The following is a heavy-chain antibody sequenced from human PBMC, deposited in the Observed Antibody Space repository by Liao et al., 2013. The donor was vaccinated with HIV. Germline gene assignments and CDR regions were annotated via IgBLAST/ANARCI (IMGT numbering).Heavy chain of an antibody. CDR3: ARWARGSSAWPLAAFEI. V-gene: IGHV4-61*02. D-gene: IGHD6-19*01. CDR1: GGSISSGSYY. J-gene: IGHJ3*02. Sequence: QVQLQESGPGLVKPSQTLSLTCSVSGGSISSGSYYWSWIRQPAGKGLEWIGRISASGTTNYNPSLKSRVTISVDTSKNQFSLKLRSVTAADTAVYYCARWARGSSAWPLAAFEIWGQGILVTVSS. CDR2: ISASGTT.